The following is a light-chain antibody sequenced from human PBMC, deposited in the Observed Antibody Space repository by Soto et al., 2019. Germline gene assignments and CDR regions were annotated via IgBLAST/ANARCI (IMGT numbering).Light chain of an antibody. J-gene: IGKJ1*01. V-gene: IGKV1-5*03. CDR2: KAS. CDR1: QTISSW. CDR3: QSNYILPWT. Sequence: IQMTQSPSTLSGSVGDRVTITCRASQTISSWLAWYQQKPGKAPKLLIYKASTLKSGVPSRFSGSGSGTHFTLTINTLQFDDFASYYCQSNYILPWTFAQGTKVDIK.